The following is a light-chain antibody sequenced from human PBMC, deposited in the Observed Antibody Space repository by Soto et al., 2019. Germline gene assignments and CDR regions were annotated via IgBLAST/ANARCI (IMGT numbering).Light chain of an antibody. J-gene: IGKJ1*01. Sequence: DIQMTQSPSTLSGSVGDRVTITCRASQTISRWLAWYQQKPGKAPKLLIYKASTLKSGVPSRFSGSGSGTEFTLTISSLQSEDFAVYYCQQYNNWPTFGQGTKVDIK. CDR2: KAS. V-gene: IGKV1-5*03. CDR3: QQYNNWPT. CDR1: QTISRW.